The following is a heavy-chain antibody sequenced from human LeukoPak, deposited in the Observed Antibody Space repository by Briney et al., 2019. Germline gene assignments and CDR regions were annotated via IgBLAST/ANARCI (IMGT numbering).Heavy chain of an antibody. CDR2: IYYSGST. V-gene: IGHV4-30-4*01. D-gene: IGHD3-10*01. CDR1: GGSISSGDYY. J-gene: IGHJ5*02. CDR3: ARVRYAVRGVIGVNWFDP. Sequence: SQTLSLTCTVSGGSISSGDYYWRWIRQPPGKGLEWIGYIYYSGSTYYNPSLKSRVTISVDTSKNQFSLKLSSVTAADTAVYYCARVRYAVRGVIGVNWFDPWGQGTLVTVSS.